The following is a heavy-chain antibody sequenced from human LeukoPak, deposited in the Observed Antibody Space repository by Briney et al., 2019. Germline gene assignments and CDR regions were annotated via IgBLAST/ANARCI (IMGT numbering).Heavy chain of an antibody. J-gene: IGHJ4*02. D-gene: IGHD4-23*01. CDR3: ARSFYGGNSHILLPNFDY. CDR2: INHSGST. V-gene: IGHV4-34*01. CDR1: GGSFSGYY. Sequence: SETLSLTCAVYGGSFSGYYWSWIRQPPGKGLEWIGEINHSGSTNYNPSLKSRVTISVDTSKNQFSLKLSSVTAADTAVYYCARSFYGGNSHILLPNFDYWGQGTLVTVSS.